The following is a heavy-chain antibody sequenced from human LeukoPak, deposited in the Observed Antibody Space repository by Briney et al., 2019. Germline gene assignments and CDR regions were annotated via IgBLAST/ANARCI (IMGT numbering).Heavy chain of an antibody. CDR3: AGLSGSYLGVHDY. J-gene: IGHJ4*02. CDR1: GGSFSGYY. Sequence: SETLSLTRAVYGGSFSGYYWSWIRQPPGKGLEWIGEINHSGSTNYNPSLKSRVTISVDTSKNQFSLKLSSVTAADTAVYYCAGLSGSYLGVHDYWGQGTLVTVSS. D-gene: IGHD3-10*01. CDR2: INHSGST. V-gene: IGHV4-34*01.